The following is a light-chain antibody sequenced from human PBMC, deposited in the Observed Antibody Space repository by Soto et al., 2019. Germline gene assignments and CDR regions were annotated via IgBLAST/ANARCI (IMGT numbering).Light chain of an antibody. CDR1: QSLSNNIY. J-gene: IGKJ4*01. CDR3: QQYGSSSQMT. V-gene: IGKV3-20*01. CDR2: AAS. Sequence: EIVSTQSPGTLSLSPGERATLYCRASQSLSNNIYLAWYQQKPGQAPRLLIFAASTRATGIPATISGSGSGTEFTLTISSRQSADVAVYYCQQYGSSSQMTFGGGTKVDIK.